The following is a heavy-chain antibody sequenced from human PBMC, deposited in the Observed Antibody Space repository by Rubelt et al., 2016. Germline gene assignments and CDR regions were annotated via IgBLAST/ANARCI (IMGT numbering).Heavy chain of an antibody. Sequence: GRIIPILGIANYAQKFQGRVTITADKSTSTAYMELSSLRSEDTAVYYCARTGTTGGNYYYYGMDVWGQGTTVTVSS. D-gene: IGHD1-7*01. V-gene: IGHV1-69*02. CDR3: ARTGTTGGNYYYYGMDV. CDR2: IIPILGIA. J-gene: IGHJ6*02.